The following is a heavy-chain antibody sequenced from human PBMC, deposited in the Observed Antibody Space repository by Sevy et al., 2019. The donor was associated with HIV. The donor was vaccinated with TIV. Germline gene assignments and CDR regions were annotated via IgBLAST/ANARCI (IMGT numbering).Heavy chain of an antibody. CDR3: SRGRGLGNCGGGSCYSGHY. CDR1: GGPFRSYA. Sequence: ASVKVSCKASGGPFRSYAISWVRQAPGQGLEWMGGITPIFGTANYAQKFQGRVSITADESTTTVYLELTSLRSEDTAEYYCSRGRGLGNCGGGSCYSGHYWGQGTLVTVSS. CDR2: ITPIFGTA. D-gene: IGHD2-15*01. V-gene: IGHV1-69*13. J-gene: IGHJ4*02.